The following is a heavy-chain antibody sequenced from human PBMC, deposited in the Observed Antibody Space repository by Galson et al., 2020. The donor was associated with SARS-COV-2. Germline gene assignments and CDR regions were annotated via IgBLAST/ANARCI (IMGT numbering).Heavy chain of an antibody. V-gene: IGHV4-39*01. Sequence: SETLSLTCTVSGGSISSSSYYWGWIRQPPGKGLEWIGSIYYSGSTYYNPSLKSRVTISVDTSKNQFSLKLSSVTAADTAVYYCARLPYSSCWFNGFDYWGQGTLVTVSS. CDR2: IYYSGST. CDR1: GGSISSSSYY. D-gene: IGHD6-19*01. J-gene: IGHJ4*02. CDR3: ARLPYSSCWFNGFDY.